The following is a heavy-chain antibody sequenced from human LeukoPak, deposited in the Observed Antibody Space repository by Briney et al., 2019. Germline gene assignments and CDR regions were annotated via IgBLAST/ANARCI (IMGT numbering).Heavy chain of an antibody. V-gene: IGHV3-74*01. CDR1: GFDFSSNW. D-gene: IGHD3-3*01. J-gene: IGHJ4*02. CDR2: IKGDGIST. Sequence: PGGSLRLSCAASGFDFSSNWMHWVRHAPGQGLVWVSRIKGDGISTNYADSVKGRFTISRDIAKNTLYLQMNSLRAEDTGVYYCAKDHYWSIDCWGQGTLVTVSS. CDR3: AKDHYWSIDC.